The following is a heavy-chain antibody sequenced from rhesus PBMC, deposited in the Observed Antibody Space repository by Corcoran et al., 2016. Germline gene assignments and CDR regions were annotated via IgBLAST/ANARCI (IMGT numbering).Heavy chain of an antibody. CDR1: GYSISSGYG. D-gene: IGHD7-45*01. Sequence: QVQLQESGPGLVKPSETLSLTCAVSGYSISSGYGWSWIRQPPGKGLEWIGYIGASSGSTNYNPSLKSRVTISKHTSKNQFSLKMSSVTAADTAVYYCAREWGFDYWGQGVLVTVSS. J-gene: IGHJ4*01. V-gene: IGHV4-127*01. CDR2: IGASSGST. CDR3: AREWGFDY.